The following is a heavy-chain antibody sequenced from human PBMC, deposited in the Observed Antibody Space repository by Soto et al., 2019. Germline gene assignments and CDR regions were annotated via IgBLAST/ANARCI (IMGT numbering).Heavy chain of an antibody. V-gene: IGHV4-4*07. D-gene: IGHD3-3*01. Sequence: PSETLSLTCCVSGGTISGYYWTWIRQPAGKGLEWIGRIYSSGNTKYNPSLQSRVTMSLDTSNNQFSLRLTSVTAADTAVYYCARGQRFSDWFDPWGQGTLVTVSS. J-gene: IGHJ5*02. CDR3: ARGQRFSDWFDP. CDR1: GGTISGYY. CDR2: IYSSGNT.